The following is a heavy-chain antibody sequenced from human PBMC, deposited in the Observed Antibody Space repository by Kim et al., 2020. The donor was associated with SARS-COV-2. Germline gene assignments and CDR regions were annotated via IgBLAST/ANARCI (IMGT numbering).Heavy chain of an antibody. Sequence: ADSVQCRFPISRDNSKTTLYLQMNSLSAEDTAVYYCARGGTGDPPVSVDYWGQGTLVTVSS. D-gene: IGHD7-27*01. J-gene: IGHJ4*02. CDR3: ARGGTGDPPVSVDY. V-gene: IGHV3-30*01.